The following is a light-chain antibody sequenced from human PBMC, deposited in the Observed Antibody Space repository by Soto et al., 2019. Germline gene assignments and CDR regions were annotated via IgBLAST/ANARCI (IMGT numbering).Light chain of an antibody. CDR1: QTISRF. CDR2: GAS. V-gene: IGKV1-39*01. Sequence: DIQMTQSPSSLSASVGDRVTITCRASQTISRFLNWYQQRPGKAPKVLIYGASSLHSGVPSTFSGSGSGTDFTLTIGSLQPEDFATYYCQQLRLYPSTFGGGTKVDIK. J-gene: IGKJ4*01. CDR3: QQLRLYPST.